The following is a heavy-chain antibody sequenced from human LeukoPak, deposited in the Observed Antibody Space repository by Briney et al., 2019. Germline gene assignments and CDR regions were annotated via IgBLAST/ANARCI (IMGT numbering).Heavy chain of an antibody. V-gene: IGHV1-2*02. CDR1: GYTFTGYY. Sequence: GASVKVSCKASGYTFTGYYMHWVRQAPGQGLEWMGWINPNSGGTNYAQKFQDRVTMTTDTSTSTAYMELRSLRSDDTAVYYCARGWYDSSGYYRNSPFDYWGQGTLVTVSS. J-gene: IGHJ4*02. CDR2: INPNSGGT. CDR3: ARGWYDSSGYYRNSPFDY. D-gene: IGHD3-22*01.